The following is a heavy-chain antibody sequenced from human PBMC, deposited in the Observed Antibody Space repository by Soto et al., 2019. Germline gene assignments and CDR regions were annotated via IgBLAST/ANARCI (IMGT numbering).Heavy chain of an antibody. J-gene: IGHJ6*02. D-gene: IGHD2-21*02. CDR1: GGSIRSYY. CDR2: IYYSGST. CDR3: ARDLWGYCGTDCYPLDV. Sequence: PSETLSLTCTVSGGSIRSYYWSWTRQSPGKGLEWIGYIYYSGSTYYNPSLKSRVAISVDTSKNQFSLKLSSVTAADTAVYYCARDLWGYCGTDCYPLDVWGQGTTVTVSS. V-gene: IGHV4-59*01.